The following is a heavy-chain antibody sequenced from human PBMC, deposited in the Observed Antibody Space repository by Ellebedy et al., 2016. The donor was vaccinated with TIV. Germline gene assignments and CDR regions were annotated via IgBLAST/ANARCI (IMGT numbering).Heavy chain of an antibody. D-gene: IGHD3-3*01. CDR1: GCTFRNYW. V-gene: IGHV3-74*01. CDR2: VNTDGSST. Sequence: PGGSLRLSCAASGCTFRNYWMHWVRQAPAMGLVLVSRVNTDGSSTSYADSVKGRFTISRDNARNTLYLQMNNLRVEDTAVYYCACWAGQERFQGPFDYWGQGTLVIVSS. J-gene: IGHJ4*02. CDR3: ACWAGQERFQGPFDY.